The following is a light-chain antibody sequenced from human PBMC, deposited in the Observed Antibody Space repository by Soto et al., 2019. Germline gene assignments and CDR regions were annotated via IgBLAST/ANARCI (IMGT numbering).Light chain of an antibody. CDR3: QQYNKWPLT. CDR2: GAS. Sequence: VLPHSTATLSMSPGGTAPRSCRASESVSIDLAWYQQTPGQAPRLLIYGASTRATGIPVRFSGSASGTEFTLTISSLQSEDFTVYYCQQYNKWPLTFGQGTKVDIK. V-gene: IGKV3-15*01. J-gene: IGKJ1*01. CDR1: ESVSID.